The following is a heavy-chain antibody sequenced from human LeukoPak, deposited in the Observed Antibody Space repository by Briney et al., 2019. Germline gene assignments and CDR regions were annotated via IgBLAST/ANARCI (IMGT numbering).Heavy chain of an antibody. Sequence: GGSLRLSCAASAFTFSDHYMDWVRRAPGKGLEWVGRTRNKANSYTTEYAASVKGRFTISRDDSKSSLYLQMNSLRAEDTAVYYCAKSMTTVTTSGRVGYWGQGTLVTVSS. CDR3: AKSMTTVTTSGRVGY. CDR2: TRNKANSYTT. J-gene: IGHJ4*02. V-gene: IGHV3-72*01. D-gene: IGHD4-17*01. CDR1: AFTFSDHY.